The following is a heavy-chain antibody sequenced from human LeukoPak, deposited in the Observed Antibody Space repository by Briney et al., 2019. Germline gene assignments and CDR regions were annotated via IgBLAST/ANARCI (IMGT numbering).Heavy chain of an antibody. J-gene: IGHJ6*03. CDR2: ISSTGGTA. D-gene: IGHD2-15*01. Sequence: PGGSLRLSCAASGFTFRSYDMSWVRQAPGKGLTWVSTISSTGGTAYYADSVKGRFTISRDNSKNTLYLQMNSLRAEDTAIYYCAKNGDRGAYCSGGSCYPYYYYNMDVWGKGTTVTISS. V-gene: IGHV3-23*01. CDR1: GFTFRSYD. CDR3: AKNGDRGAYCSGGSCYPYYYYNMDV.